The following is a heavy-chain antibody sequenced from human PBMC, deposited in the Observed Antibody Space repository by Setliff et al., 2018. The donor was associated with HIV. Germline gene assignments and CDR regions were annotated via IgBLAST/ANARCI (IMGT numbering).Heavy chain of an antibody. V-gene: IGHV4-31*03. CDR2: IFHSGDT. J-gene: IGHJ4*02. D-gene: IGHD6-6*01. CDR3: ATRPRIAARPFDY. CDR1: GVSVGSGDYY. Sequence: NPSETLSLTCSVPGVSVGSGDYYWHWIRQHPEKALEWIGYIFHSGDTYYNPSLKSRISMSVDTSKNQFSLELTSLTAADTAVYYCATRPRIAARPFDYWGQGMLVTVSS.